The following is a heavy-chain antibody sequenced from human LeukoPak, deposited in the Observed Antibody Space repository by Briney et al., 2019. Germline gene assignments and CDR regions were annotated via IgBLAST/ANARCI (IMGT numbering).Heavy chain of an antibody. J-gene: IGHJ3*02. CDR1: GGSISSGGYS. V-gene: IGHV4-30-2*01. D-gene: IGHD3-9*01. Sequence: PSQTLSLTCAVSGGSISSGGYSWRWVRQPPGKGLEWNGYIYNNGSPYYNPSLKSRVTISVDRSKNQFSLKLSSVTAADTAVYYCARENYDILTGYKAPRAFDIWGQGTMVTVSS. CDR3: ARENYDILTGYKAPRAFDI. CDR2: IYNNGSP.